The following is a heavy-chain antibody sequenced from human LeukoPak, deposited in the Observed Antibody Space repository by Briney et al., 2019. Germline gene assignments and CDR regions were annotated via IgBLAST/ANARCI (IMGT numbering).Heavy chain of an antibody. V-gene: IGHV3-13*01. J-gene: IGHJ4*02. CDR3: ARGCGNFGLDY. D-gene: IGHD1-26*01. CDR2: IGTAGDT. Sequence: GGSLRLSCAASGFTFSSYDMHWVRQATGKGLEWVSAIGTAGDTYYPGSVKGRFTISRENAKNSLYLQMNSLRAGDTAVYYCARGCGNFGLDYWGQGTLVTVSS. CDR1: GFTFSSYD.